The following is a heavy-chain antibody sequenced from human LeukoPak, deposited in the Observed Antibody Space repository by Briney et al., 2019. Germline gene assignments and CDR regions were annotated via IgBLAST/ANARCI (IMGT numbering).Heavy chain of an antibody. CDR3: TRMPLSSDFDY. Sequence: PGGSLRLSCTASGFTFGDYAMSWVRQAPGKGLEWVGFIRSKAYGGTTEYAASVKGRFTISRDDSKSIACLQMNSLKTEDTAVYYCTRMPLSSDFDYWGQGTLVTVSS. CDR1: GFTFGDYA. J-gene: IGHJ4*02. CDR2: IRSKAYGGTT. V-gene: IGHV3-49*04. D-gene: IGHD6-6*01.